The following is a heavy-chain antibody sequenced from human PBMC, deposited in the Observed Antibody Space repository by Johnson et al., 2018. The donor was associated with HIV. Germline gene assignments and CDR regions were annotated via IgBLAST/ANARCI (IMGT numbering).Heavy chain of an antibody. CDR2: IYSGGST. J-gene: IGHJ3*02. CDR1: GFTFSSNY. CDR3: ARGEGSGWHLAGAFDI. V-gene: IGHV3-66*02. D-gene: IGHD6-19*01. Sequence: VQLVESGGGLVQPGGSLRLSCAASGFTFSSNYMSWVRQAPGKGLEWVSVIYSGGSTYYADSVKRRFTISRDNSKNTLYLQMNSLRAEDTAVYYCARGEGSGWHLAGAFDIWGQGTMVTVSS.